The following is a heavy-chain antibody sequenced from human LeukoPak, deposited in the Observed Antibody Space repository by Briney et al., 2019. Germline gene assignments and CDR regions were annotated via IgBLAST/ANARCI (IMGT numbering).Heavy chain of an antibody. CDR3: ARGKRVVVITPFLDY. J-gene: IGHJ4*02. V-gene: IGHV3-48*03. CDR1: GFTFSSYE. Sequence: PGGSLRLSCAASGFTFSSYEMKWVRQAPGKGLEWVSYISSSGSTIYYADSVKGRFTISRDNAKNSLYLQMNSLRAEDTAVYYCARGKRVVVITPFLDYWGQGTLVTVSS. D-gene: IGHD3-22*01. CDR2: ISSSGSTI.